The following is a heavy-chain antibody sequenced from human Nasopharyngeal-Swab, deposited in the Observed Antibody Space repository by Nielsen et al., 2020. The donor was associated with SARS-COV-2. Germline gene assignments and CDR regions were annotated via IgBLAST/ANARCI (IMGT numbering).Heavy chain of an antibody. CDR2: INHSGST. D-gene: IGHD3-10*01. V-gene: IGHV4-34*01. J-gene: IGHJ5*02. CDR3: ARATYYYGSGTYYGGWFDP. CDR1: GGSFSGYY. Sequence: SETLSLTCAVYGGSFSGYYWSWIRQPPGKGLEWIGEINHSGSTNYNPSLKSRVTISVDTSKNQFSLKLSSVTAADTAVYYCARATYYYGSGTYYGGWFDPWGQGTLVSVSS.